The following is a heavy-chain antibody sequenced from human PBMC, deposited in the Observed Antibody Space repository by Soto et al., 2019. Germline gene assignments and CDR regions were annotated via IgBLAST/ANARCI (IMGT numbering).Heavy chain of an antibody. D-gene: IGHD6-13*01. Sequence: GESLKISCKGSGYSFSNYWIGWVRQMPGKGLEWMGIVYPGDSETRYSPSFQGQVTVSADKSIRTAYLHWNGLKASDTTTYYCTRLWGSSWLYFDYWGQGTLVTVSS. V-gene: IGHV5-51*01. CDR1: GYSFSNYW. CDR3: TRLWGSSWLYFDY. CDR2: VYPGDSET. J-gene: IGHJ4*02.